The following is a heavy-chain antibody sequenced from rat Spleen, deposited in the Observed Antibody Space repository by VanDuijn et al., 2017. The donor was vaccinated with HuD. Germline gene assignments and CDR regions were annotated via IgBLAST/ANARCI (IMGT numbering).Heavy chain of an antibody. V-gene: IGHV5-29*01. D-gene: IGHD4-3*01. CDR2: ISYDVSST. CDR3: ARTAYNSGYDWFAY. Sequence: EVQLVESDGGLVQPGRSLKLSCAASGFTFSDYYMAWVRQAPTKGLKWVATISYDVSSTYYRDSVKGRFTISRDNAKSTLYLQMDSLRSEDTATYYCARTAYNSGYDWFAYWGQGTLVTVSS. J-gene: IGHJ3*01. CDR1: GFTFSDYY.